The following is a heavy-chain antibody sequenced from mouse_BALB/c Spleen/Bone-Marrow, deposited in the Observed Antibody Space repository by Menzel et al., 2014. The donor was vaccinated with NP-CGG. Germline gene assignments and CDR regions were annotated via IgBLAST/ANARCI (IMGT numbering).Heavy chain of an antibody. V-gene: IGHV1S127*01. CDR3: ASPSDGNPFAY. D-gene: IGHD2-1*01. Sequence: VQVVESGPQLVRPGASVKISCKASGYSFTSYWMHWVKQRPGQGLEWIGMIDPSDSETRLNQKFKGKATLTVDKSSSTAYMQLSSPTSEDSAVYYCASPSDGNPFAYWGQGTLVTVSA. J-gene: IGHJ3*01. CDR1: GYSFTSYW. CDR2: IDPSDSET.